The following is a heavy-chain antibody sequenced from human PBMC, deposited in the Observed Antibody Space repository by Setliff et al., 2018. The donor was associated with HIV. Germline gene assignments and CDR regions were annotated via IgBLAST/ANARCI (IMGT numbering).Heavy chain of an antibody. CDR3: AKHLSPGSGWYSKARGMDV. Sequence: PGESLKISCKGSGKSLSNYWINWVRQMPGKGLEWMGRIDPSDSYINYGPSFQGHVTISADKSISTAYLQWSSLKASDTAMYYCAKHLSPGSGWYSKARGMDVWGQGTTVTVSS. J-gene: IGHJ6*02. CDR1: GKSLSNYW. CDR2: IDPSDSYI. D-gene: IGHD6-19*01. V-gene: IGHV5-10-1*01.